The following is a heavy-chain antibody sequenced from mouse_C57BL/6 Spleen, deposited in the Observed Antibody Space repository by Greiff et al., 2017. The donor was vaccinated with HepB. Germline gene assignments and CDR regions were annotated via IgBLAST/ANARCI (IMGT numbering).Heavy chain of an antibody. J-gene: IGHJ3*01. CDR2: ISSGSSTI. CDR1: GFTFSDYG. CDR3: AVGFFAY. V-gene: IGHV5-17*01. Sequence: EVKLVESGGGLVKPGGSLILSCAASGFTFSDYGMHWVRQAPEKGLEWVAYISSGSSTIYYADTVKGRFTISRDNAKNTLFLQMTSLRSEDTAMYYCAVGFFAYWGQGTLVTVSA.